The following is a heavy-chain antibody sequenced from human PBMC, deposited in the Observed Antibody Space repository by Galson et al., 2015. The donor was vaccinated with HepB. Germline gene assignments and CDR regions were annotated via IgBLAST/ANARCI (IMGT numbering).Heavy chain of an antibody. D-gene: IGHD2-2*01. CDR2: ISYDGSNK. J-gene: IGHJ4*02. V-gene: IGHV3-30*04. CDR3: ARDGPSTSGGVHYFDY. CDR1: GFTFSSYA. Sequence: SLRLSCAASGFTFSSYAMHWVRQAPGKGLEWVAVISYDGSNKYYADSVKGRFTISRDNSKNTLYLQMNSLRAEDTAVYYCARDGPSTSGGVHYFDYWGQGTLVTASS.